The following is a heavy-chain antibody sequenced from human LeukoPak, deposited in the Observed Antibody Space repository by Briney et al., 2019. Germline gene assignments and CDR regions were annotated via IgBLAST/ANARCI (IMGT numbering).Heavy chain of an antibody. CDR2: INAGNGNT. J-gene: IGHJ4*02. Sequence: ASVKVSCKASGYTFTSYGISWVRQAPGQGLEWMGWINAGNGNTKYSQEFQGRVTITRDTSASTAYMELSSLRSEDMAVYYCASNSYDSSGYPPGYWGQGTLVTASS. CDR3: ASNSYDSSGYPPGY. CDR1: GYTFTSYG. V-gene: IGHV1-3*03. D-gene: IGHD3-22*01.